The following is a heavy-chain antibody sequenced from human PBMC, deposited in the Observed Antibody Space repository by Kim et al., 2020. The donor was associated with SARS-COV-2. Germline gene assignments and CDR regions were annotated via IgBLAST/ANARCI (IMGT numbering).Heavy chain of an antibody. CDR2: IYYSGST. CDR1: GGSISSSSYY. D-gene: IGHD1-26*01. V-gene: IGHV4-39*01. CDR3: ASCRRIGSYYVDY. Sequence: SETLSLTCTVSGGSISSSSYYWGWIRQPPGKGLEWIGSIYYSGSTYYNPSLKSRVTISVDTSKNQFSLKLSSVTAADTAVYYCASCRRIGSYYVDYWGQGTLVTVSS. J-gene: IGHJ4*02.